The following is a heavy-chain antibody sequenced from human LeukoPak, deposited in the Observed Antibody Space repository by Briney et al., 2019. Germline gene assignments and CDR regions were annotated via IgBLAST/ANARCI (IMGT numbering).Heavy chain of an antibody. Sequence: SETLSLTCTVSGGSVSSGSYYWSWIRQPPGKGLEWIGYIYYSGGTNYNPSLKSRVTISVDTSKNQLSLKLSSVTAADTAVYYCARVPPGYRSSTSCYEWGRFDYWGQGTLVTVSS. CDR2: IYYSGGT. J-gene: IGHJ4*02. V-gene: IGHV4-61*01. CDR1: GGSVSSGSYY. D-gene: IGHD2-2*01. CDR3: ARVPPGYRSSTSCYEWGRFDY.